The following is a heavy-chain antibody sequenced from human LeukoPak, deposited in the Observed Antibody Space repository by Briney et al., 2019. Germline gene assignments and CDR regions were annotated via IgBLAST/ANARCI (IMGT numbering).Heavy chain of an antibody. CDR2: IWYDGSNK. CDR1: GFTFSSYG. CDR3: ACLNRIAVAGYDAFDI. J-gene: IGHJ3*02. D-gene: IGHD6-19*01. Sequence: GGSLRLSCAASGFTFSSYGMHWVRQAPGKGLEWVAVIWYDGSNKYYADSVKGRFTISRDNSKNTLYLQMNSLRAEDTAVYYCACLNRIAVAGYDAFDIWGQGTMVTVSS. V-gene: IGHV3-33*01.